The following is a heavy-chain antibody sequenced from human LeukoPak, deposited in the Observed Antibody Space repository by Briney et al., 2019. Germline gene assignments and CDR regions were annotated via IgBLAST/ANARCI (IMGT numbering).Heavy chain of an antibody. Sequence: GSSVKVSCKASGGTFSSYTISWVRQAPGQGLEWMGRIIPILGIANYAQKFQGRVTITADKSTSTAYMELSSLRSEDTAVYYCARGDYGGNRGAFDIWGQGTMVTVSS. D-gene: IGHD4-23*01. CDR1: GGTFSSYT. V-gene: IGHV1-69*02. CDR2: IIPILGIA. CDR3: ARGDYGGNRGAFDI. J-gene: IGHJ3*02.